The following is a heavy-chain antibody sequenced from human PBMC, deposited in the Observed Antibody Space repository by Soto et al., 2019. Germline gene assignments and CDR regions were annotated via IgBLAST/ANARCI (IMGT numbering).Heavy chain of an antibody. CDR1: GLTFSSYG. CDR3: ASYTAMPTVYYYYYYGMDV. J-gene: IGHJ6*02. V-gene: IGHV3-30*03. D-gene: IGHD5-18*01. Sequence: HPGGSLRLSCAASGLTFSSYGMHWVRQAPGKGLEWVAVISYDGSNKYYADSVKGRFTISRDNSKNTLYMQMNSLRSEDTAVYYCASYTAMPTVYYYYYYGMDVWGQGTTVTVSS. CDR2: ISYDGSNK.